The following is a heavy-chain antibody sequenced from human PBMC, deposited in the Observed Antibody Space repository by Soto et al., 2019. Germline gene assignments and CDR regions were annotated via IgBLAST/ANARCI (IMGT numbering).Heavy chain of an antibody. CDR2: ISSRSYTI. CDR3: ARGGSSSDNGMDV. CDR1: GFSFSSYI. V-gene: IGHV3-48*02. J-gene: IGHJ6*02. Sequence: EVQLVESGGGLVQPGGSLRLSCAASGFSFSSYIMNWVRQAAGKGLEWVSYISSRSYTIYYVDSVKGRFTISRDNAKNSLYLQMNSLSDEDTAVYYCARGGSSSDNGMDVWGQGTTVTVSS. D-gene: IGHD6-6*01.